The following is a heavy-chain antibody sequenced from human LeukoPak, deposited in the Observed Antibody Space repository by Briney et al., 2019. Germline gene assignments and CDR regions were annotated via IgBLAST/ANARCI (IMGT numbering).Heavy chain of an antibody. CDR3: ARESGGYDFWSGIRSGAYAFDI. CDR2: ISSSSSYI. V-gene: IGHV3-21*01. J-gene: IGHJ3*02. CDR1: GFTFSSYS. Sequence: GGSLRLSCAASGFTFSSYSMNWVRQAPGKGLEWVSSISSSSSYIYYADSVKGRFTISRDNAKNSLYLQMNSLRAEDTAVYYCARESGGYDFWSGIRSGAYAFDIWGQGTMVTVSS. D-gene: IGHD3-3*01.